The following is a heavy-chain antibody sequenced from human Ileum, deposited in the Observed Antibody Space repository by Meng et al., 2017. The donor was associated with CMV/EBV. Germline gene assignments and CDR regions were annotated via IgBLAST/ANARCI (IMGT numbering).Heavy chain of an antibody. CDR2: MKPDGSEM. J-gene: IGHJ4*02. V-gene: IGHV3-7*01. CDR3: ARSPDGFDY. CDR1: GFTFTNYW. Sequence: GESLKISCVASGFTFTNYWMSWVRQAPGKGLEWVANMKPDGSEMYYVDSVKGRFTISRDNAKNSLYLQMNSLRAEDTAVYYCARSPDGFDYWGQGKRVTVSS.